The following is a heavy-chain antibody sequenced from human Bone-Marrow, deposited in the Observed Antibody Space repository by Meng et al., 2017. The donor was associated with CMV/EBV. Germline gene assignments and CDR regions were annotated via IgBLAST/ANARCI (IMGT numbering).Heavy chain of an antibody. J-gene: IGHJ4*02. CDR1: GHPFRDYN. CDR3: ASGGYSYGYRDY. D-gene: IGHD5-18*01. CDR2: INPNNGGT. V-gene: IGHV1-2*02. Sequence: VQPVQSGDDVKKPGALVKVSCKTSGHPFRDYNYNWLRQAPGQGLEWMGWINPNNGGTNYAQKFQGRVTMTRDTSISTAYMELSSLRSEDTAVYYCASGGYSYGYRDYWGQGTLVTVSS.